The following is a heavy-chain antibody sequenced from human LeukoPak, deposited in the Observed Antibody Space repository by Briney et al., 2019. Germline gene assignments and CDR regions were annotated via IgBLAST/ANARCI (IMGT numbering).Heavy chain of an antibody. CDR3: ANSGVDTATGTMGGYFDY. J-gene: IGHJ4*02. CDR2: IIPIFGTA. CDR1: GGTFSSYA. Sequence: SVKVSCKASGGTFSSYAISWVRQAPGQGLEWMGGIIPIFGTANYARKFQGRVTITTDESTSTAYMELSSLRSEDTAVYYCANSGVDTATGTMGGYFDYWGQGTLVTVSS. V-gene: IGHV1-69*05. D-gene: IGHD5-18*01.